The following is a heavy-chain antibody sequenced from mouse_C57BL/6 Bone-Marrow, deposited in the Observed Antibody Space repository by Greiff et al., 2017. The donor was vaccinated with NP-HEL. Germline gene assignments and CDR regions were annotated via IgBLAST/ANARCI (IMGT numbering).Heavy chain of an antibody. D-gene: IGHD2-4*01. CDR3: ARYGNYDYDHAMDY. Sequence: VQLQQSGPELVKPGASVKISCKASGYAFSSSWMNWVKQRPGKGLEWIGRIYPGDGDTNYNGKFKGKATLTADKSSSTAYMQLSSLTSEDSAVYFCARYGNYDYDHAMDYWGQGTSVTVSS. CDR2: IYPGDGDT. CDR1: GYAFSSSW. V-gene: IGHV1-82*01. J-gene: IGHJ4*01.